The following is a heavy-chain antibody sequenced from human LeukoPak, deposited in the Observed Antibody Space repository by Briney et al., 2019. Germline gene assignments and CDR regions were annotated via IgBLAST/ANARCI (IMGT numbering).Heavy chain of an antibody. J-gene: IGHJ4*02. V-gene: IGHV4-4*07. CDR3: ATASGAGGFLHR. D-gene: IGHD1-26*01. CDR1: GDFTSGSY. Sequence: PSETLSLTCTVSGDFTSGSYWTWVRQPAGKGLEWIGRVYTTRTTNFNPSLKSRLSMSVDASKKQLYMTLNYVAAADTAVYFCATASGAGGFLHRWGQGILVTVSS. CDR2: VYTTRTT.